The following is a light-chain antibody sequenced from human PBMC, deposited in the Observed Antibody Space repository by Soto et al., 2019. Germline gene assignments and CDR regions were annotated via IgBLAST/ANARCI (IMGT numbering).Light chain of an antibody. CDR3: QQYGSSQLT. CDR2: DTS. CDR1: QSVNTNY. Sequence: EIVLMQSPGTLSLSPGEGATLSCRASQSVNTNYLAWYQQRPGQAPTVLIFDTSRRATGVPDRFSGSGSGTDFTLRIRRVEPDYFAFYYCQQYGSSQLTFGPGTKVNIK. J-gene: IGKJ3*01. V-gene: IGKV3-20*01.